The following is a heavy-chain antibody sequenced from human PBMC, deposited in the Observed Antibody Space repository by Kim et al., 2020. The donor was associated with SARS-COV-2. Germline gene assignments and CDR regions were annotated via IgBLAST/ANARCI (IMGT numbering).Heavy chain of an antibody. CDR1: GFTFSDYY. J-gene: IGHJ4*02. V-gene: IGHV3-11*05. CDR3: ARDLAAMAPSN. CDR2: ISSSSYT. Sequence: GGSLRLSCAASGFTFSDYYMSWIRQAPGKGLEWVSYISSSSYTNYADSVKGRFTISRDNAKNSLYLQMNSLRAEDTAVYYCARDLAAMAPSNWGQGTLVTVSS. D-gene: IGHD5-18*01.